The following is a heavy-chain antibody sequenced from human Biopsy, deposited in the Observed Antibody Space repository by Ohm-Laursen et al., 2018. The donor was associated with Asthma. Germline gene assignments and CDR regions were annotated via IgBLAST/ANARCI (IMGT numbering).Heavy chain of an antibody. D-gene: IGHD6-6*01. CDR1: GFSFSTYGVG. J-gene: IGHJ5*02. Sequence: TQTLTLTRTFSGFSFSTYGVGVGWIRQSPGKALEWLALINWNDNKRYSPSLKSRLTITKDTSKNQVVLTMTNMDPVDTATYYCAHQYSSLRGWAFDPWGQGTLVTVSS. CDR2: INWNDNK. V-gene: IGHV2-5*01. CDR3: AHQYSSLRGWAFDP.